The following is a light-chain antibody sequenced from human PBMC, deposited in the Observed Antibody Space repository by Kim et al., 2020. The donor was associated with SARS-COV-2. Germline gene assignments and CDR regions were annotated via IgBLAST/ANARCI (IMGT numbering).Light chain of an antibody. J-gene: IGKJ5*01. CDR3: QQLSSYPIT. Sequence: ASVGDRVTLTCRASQAISSYLAWYQQKAGKAPKLLIYDASTLLSGVPSRFSGSGSGTDFTLTISSLQPEDFATYYCQQLSSYPITFGQGTRLEIK. CDR2: DAS. V-gene: IGKV1-9*01. CDR1: QAISSY.